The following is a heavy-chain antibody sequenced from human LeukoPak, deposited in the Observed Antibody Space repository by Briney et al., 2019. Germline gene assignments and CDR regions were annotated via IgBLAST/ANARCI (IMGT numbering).Heavy chain of an antibody. J-gene: IGHJ4*02. D-gene: IGHD5/OR15-5a*01. CDR3: ARGDIVYVY. CDR2: IKSDGSSR. V-gene: IGHV3-74*01. CDR1: GLTFSSYW. Sequence: GESLRLTCAASGLTFSSYWMHWIRQPPGKGLVWVSNIKSDGSSRGYADSVNVRFTIYRDNAKRTLYLQMNSLRGEDPAVYVCARGDIVYVYWGRGTLVTVSS.